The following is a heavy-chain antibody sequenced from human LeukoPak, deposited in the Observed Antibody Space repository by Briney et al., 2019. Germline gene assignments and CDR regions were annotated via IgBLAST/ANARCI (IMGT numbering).Heavy chain of an antibody. V-gene: IGHV3-20*04. CDR1: GFTFDDYG. J-gene: IGHJ4*02. Sequence: GGSLRLSCAASGFTFDDYGMSWVRQAPGKGLEWVSGINWNGGSTGYADSVKGRFTISRDNAKNSLYLQMNSLRAEDTAVYYCAKDLYYGDYVFDYWGQGTLVTVSS. CDR3: AKDLYYGDYVFDY. CDR2: INWNGGST. D-gene: IGHD4-17*01.